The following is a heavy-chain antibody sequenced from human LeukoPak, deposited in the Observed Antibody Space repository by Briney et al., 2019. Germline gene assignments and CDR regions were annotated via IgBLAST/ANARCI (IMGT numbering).Heavy chain of an antibody. CDR3: ASREGYTSGPGFPGDY. Sequence: ASVKVSCKASGYSFTGYYLHWVRQAPGQGLEWMGWINPNSGGTNYAQKFQGRVTMTRDTSISTAYMDLSSLRSDDTAVYYYASREGYTSGPGFPGDYWGQGTLVTVSS. V-gene: IGHV1-2*02. CDR2: INPNSGGT. CDR1: GYSFTGYY. D-gene: IGHD6-19*01. J-gene: IGHJ4*02.